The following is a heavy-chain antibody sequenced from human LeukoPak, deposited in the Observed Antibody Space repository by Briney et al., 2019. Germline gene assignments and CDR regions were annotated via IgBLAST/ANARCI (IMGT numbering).Heavy chain of an antibody. CDR1: GFTFSSYA. Sequence: GGSLRLSCAASGFTFSSYAMSWVRPAPGKGLEWVSAISASGGSTYYADSVEGRFTIARDNSKNTLYLQMNSLRAEDTAVYYCASSHVLRYFDWLLPFDYWGQGTLVTVSS. D-gene: IGHD3-9*01. V-gene: IGHV3-23*01. CDR2: ISASGGST. J-gene: IGHJ4*02. CDR3: ASSHVLRYFDWLLPFDY.